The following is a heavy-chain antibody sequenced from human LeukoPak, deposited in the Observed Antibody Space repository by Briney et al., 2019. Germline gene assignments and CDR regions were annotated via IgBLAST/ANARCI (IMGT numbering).Heavy chain of an antibody. Sequence: PSQTLSLTCTVSGGSISSGGYHWSWIRQHPGKGLEWIVYIYYSGSTYYNPSLKSRVTISVDTSKNQFSLKLSSVTAADTAVYYCARETLGYCSSTSCYLFDYWGQGTLVTVSS. J-gene: IGHJ4*02. CDR1: GGSISSGGYH. CDR3: ARETLGYCSSTSCYLFDY. D-gene: IGHD2-2*01. CDR2: IYYSGST. V-gene: IGHV4-31*03.